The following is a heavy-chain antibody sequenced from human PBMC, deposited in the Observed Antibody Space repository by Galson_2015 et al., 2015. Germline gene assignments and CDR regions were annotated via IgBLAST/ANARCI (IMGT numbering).Heavy chain of an antibody. J-gene: IGHJ3*02. V-gene: IGHV3-74*01. Sequence: SLRLSCAASGFTFSSYWMHWVRQAPGKGLVWVSRINSDGSSTSYADSVKGRFTISRDNAKNTLYLQMNSLRAEDTAVYYCARDFRVDIPATFGGVIVMADAFDIWGQGTMVTVSS. CDR2: INSDGSST. CDR1: GFTFSSYW. CDR3: ARDFRVDIPATFGGVIVMADAFDI. D-gene: IGHD3-16*02.